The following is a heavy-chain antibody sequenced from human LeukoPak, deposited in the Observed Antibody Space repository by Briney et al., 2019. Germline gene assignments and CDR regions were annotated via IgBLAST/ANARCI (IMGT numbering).Heavy chain of an antibody. Sequence: PVASVKVSCKASGYIFTGYYMHCVRQAPGQGLEWMGWINPNSGDTNYAQNFQGRVTMTRDTSSNTAYMELSRLRSDDTAVYYCARDRYSYGFFDYWGQGTLVTVSS. CDR3: ARDRYSYGFFDY. V-gene: IGHV1-2*02. CDR1: GYIFTGYY. J-gene: IGHJ4*02. CDR2: INPNSGDT. D-gene: IGHD5-18*01.